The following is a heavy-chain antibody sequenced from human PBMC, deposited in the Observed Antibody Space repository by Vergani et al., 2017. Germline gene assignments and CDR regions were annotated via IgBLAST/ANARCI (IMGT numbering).Heavy chain of an antibody. CDR3: AIDSLVVGAAEAGLDI. V-gene: IGHV7-4-1*02. Sequence: QVQLVQSGSELKQPGASVKVSCKAAGYTFTSYAMNWVRQAPGQGLEWMGWINTNTGNPTYAQGFTVRFFFSLDTSVSTAYLQISSLKAEDTAVYYCAIDSLVVGAAEAGLDIWGQGTTVTVSS. J-gene: IGHJ3*02. D-gene: IGHD2-15*01. CDR1: GYTFTSYA. CDR2: INTNTGNP.